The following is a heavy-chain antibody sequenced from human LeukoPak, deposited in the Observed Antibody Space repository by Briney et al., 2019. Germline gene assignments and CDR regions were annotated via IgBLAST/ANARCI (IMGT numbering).Heavy chain of an antibody. J-gene: IGHJ5*02. CDR2: LTDSGDAT. D-gene: IGHD5-12*01. CDR1: GFTFSHYA. Sequence: AGESLRLSCAVPGFTFSHYAMSRVRQAPGTGLEWVGSLTDSGDATYYADSVKGRLAISRDNSNSTLYLHISGLRDEDTAVYYCARGYSHNSGGWLDPWGQGTLVTVSS. V-gene: IGHV3-23*01. CDR3: ARGYSHNSGGWLDP.